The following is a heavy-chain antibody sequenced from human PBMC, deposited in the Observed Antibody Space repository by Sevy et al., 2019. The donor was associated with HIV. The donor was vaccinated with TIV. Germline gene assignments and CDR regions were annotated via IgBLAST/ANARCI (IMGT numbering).Heavy chain of an antibody. CDR3: ARAGGDWDIDY. V-gene: IGHV3-11*01. D-gene: IGHD2-21*02. CDR2: ISSSGNSI. CDR1: GFTFSDYY. Sequence: GSLRLSCAASGFTFSDYYMSWVCQAPGKGLEWVSYISSSGNSIYYADSVKGRFTVSRDNAKNSLYLQMNSLRGEDTAVYYCARAGGDWDIDYWGQGTLVTVSS. J-gene: IGHJ4*02.